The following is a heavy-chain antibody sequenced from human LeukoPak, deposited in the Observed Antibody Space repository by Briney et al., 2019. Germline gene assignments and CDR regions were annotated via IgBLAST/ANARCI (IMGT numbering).Heavy chain of an antibody. Sequence: GGSLRLSCAASGFIFSTYEMNWVRQAPGKGLEWLSYISYNGRSIYYADSVKGRFTISRDNAYNSLYLQMNSLRAEDTAVYYCAKVRIGYCSGGSCHAFDYWGQGTLVTVSS. J-gene: IGHJ4*02. CDR2: ISYNGRSI. V-gene: IGHV3-48*03. CDR3: AKVRIGYCSGGSCHAFDY. CDR1: GFIFSTYE. D-gene: IGHD2-15*01.